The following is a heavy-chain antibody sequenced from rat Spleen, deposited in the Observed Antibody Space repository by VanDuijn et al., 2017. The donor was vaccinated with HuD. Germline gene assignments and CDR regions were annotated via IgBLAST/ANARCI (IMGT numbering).Heavy chain of an antibody. CDR2: ISIGGGNT. CDR3: VKDMSYYDGYYHPFDY. CDR1: GFTFSNYD. Sequence: EVQLVESGGGLVQPGRSLKLSCAASGFTFSNYDMAWVRQAPTKGLEWVASISIGGGNTYYRDSVMGRFTISRDNAKNTLYLQMDSLRSEDTATYYCVKDMSYYDGYYHPFDYWGQGVMVTVSS. D-gene: IGHD1-12*03. V-gene: IGHV5S23*01. J-gene: IGHJ2*01.